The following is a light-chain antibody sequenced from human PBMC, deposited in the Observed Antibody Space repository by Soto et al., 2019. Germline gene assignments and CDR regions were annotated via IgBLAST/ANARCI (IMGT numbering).Light chain of an antibody. CDR2: TES. J-gene: IGKJ4*01. V-gene: IGKV1-39*01. CDR1: QSISSF. Sequence: DIQMTQSPSSLSASVGDRVTITCRASQSISSFLNWYQHKPGKAPKLLIYTESSLQSGVPSRFSGSGSGTDFTLTISSLQPEDFATYYCQQSYSMTTFGGGTKVEIK. CDR3: QQSYSMTT.